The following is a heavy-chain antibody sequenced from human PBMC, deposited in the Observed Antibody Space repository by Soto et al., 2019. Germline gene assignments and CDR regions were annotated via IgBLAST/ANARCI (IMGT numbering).Heavy chain of an antibody. CDR1: GFTFEDYA. V-gene: IGHV3-9*01. CDR2: ISWNSVNI. J-gene: IGHJ5*02. CDR3: AKDIISGGTGFDT. Sequence: EVQLLESGGGLVQPGGSLRLSCAASGFTFEDYAMHWVRQAPGKGLEWVSGISWNSVNIHYADSVKGRLTISRDNAKNSLYLQMNSLRPEDTDFYYCAKDIISGGTGFDTWGQVHLITVSS. D-gene: IGHD3-16*01.